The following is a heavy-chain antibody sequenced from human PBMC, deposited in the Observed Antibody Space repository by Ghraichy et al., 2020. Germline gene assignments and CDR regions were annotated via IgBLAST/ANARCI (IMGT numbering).Heavy chain of an antibody. Sequence: SETLSLTCAVYGGSFSGYYWSWIRQPPGKGLEWIGEINHSGSTNYNPSLKSRVTISVDTSKNQFSLKLSSVTAADTAVYYCARGPAPYYDFWSGYYGASGPNPGYYYYYMDVWGKGTTVTVSS. CDR3: ARGPAPYYDFWSGYYGASGPNPGYYYYYMDV. D-gene: IGHD3-3*01. CDR2: INHSGST. CDR1: GGSFSGYY. J-gene: IGHJ6*03. V-gene: IGHV4-34*01.